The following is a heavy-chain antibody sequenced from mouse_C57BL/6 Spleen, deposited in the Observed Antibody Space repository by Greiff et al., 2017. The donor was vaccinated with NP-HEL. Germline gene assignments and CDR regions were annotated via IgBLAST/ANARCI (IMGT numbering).Heavy chain of an antibody. V-gene: IGHV3-6*01. CDR1: GYSITSGYY. D-gene: IGHD2-4*01. CDR3: ARVSVYDYDLYAMDY. CDR2: ISYDGSN. J-gene: IGHJ4*01. Sequence: EVKLLESGPGLVKPSQSLSLTCSVTGYSITSGYYWNWIRQFPGNKLEWMGYISYDGSNNYNPSLKNRISITRDTSKNQFFLKLNSVTTEDTATYYCARVSVYDYDLYAMDYWGQGTSVTVSS.